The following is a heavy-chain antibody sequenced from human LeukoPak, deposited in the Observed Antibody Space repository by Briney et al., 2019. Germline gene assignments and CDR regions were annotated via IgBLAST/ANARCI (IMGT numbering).Heavy chain of an antibody. CDR2: ISAYNGNT. J-gene: IGHJ4*02. CDR1: GDTFTSYY. D-gene: IGHD3-9*01. Sequence: ASVKVSCKASGDTFTSYYMHWVRQAPGQGLEWMGCISAYNGNTNYAQKLQGRVTMTTDTSTSTAYMELRSQRSDDTAVYYCASTQYFDWLYYDYWGQGTLVTVSS. CDR3: ASTQYFDWLYYDY. V-gene: IGHV1-18*04.